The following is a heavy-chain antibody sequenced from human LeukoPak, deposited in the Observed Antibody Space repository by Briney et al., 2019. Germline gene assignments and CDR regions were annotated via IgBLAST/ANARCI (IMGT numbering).Heavy chain of an antibody. D-gene: IGHD3-10*01. CDR1: GYSISSGYY. CDR2: IYYSGNT. V-gene: IGHV4-38-2*02. J-gene: IGHJ5*02. CDR3: ARDRGFRSWFDP. Sequence: PSETLSLTCTVSGYSISSGYYWGWIRQPPGKGLEWIGGIYYSGNTYYNPSLKSRVTISVDTSKDQFSLKLTPVTAADTAVYYCARDRGFRSWFDPWGQGTLVTVSS.